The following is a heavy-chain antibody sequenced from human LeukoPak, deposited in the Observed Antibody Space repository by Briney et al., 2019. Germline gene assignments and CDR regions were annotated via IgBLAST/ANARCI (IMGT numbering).Heavy chain of an antibody. V-gene: IGHV4-59*08. Sequence: SQTLSLTCTVSGDSISNYYWTWIRQPPGKGLEWIGYIYYSGNTNYNPSLKSRVTISLDTSKNQFSLKLTSVTAADTAMYYCARRKARTPNYFDYWGQGALVTVSS. CDR2: IYYSGNT. CDR1: GDSISNYY. D-gene: IGHD1-14*01. CDR3: ARRKARTPNYFDY. J-gene: IGHJ4*02.